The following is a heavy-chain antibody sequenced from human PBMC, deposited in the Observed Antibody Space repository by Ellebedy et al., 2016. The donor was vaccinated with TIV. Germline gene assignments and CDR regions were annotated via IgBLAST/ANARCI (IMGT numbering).Heavy chain of an antibody. V-gene: IGHV3-30*18. Sequence: GESLKISCAASGFTFSSYGMHWVRQAPGKGLEWVAVISYDDGSYKDYADSVKGRFTVSRDNSKNTLYLQMSSLRTEDTAVYYCAKKRGAHDYSNNHFEYWGQGTLVTVSS. J-gene: IGHJ4*02. D-gene: IGHD4-11*01. CDR2: ISYDDGSYK. CDR3: AKKRGAHDYSNNHFEY. CDR1: GFTFSSYG.